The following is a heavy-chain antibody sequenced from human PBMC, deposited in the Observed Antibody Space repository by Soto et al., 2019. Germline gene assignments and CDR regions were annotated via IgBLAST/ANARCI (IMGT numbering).Heavy chain of an antibody. Sequence: QVQLVQSGAEVKKPGSSVKVSCKASGGTFSSYAISWVRQAPGQGLEWMGGIIPIFGTANYAQKFQGRVTITADDSTSTAYMELSSRRSEDTAVYYCARDHDCGGDGYSRVSGAFDIWGQGTMVTVSS. V-gene: IGHV1-69*01. D-gene: IGHD2-21*02. J-gene: IGHJ3*02. CDR3: ARDHDCGGDGYSRVSGAFDI. CDR2: IIPIFGTA. CDR1: GGTFSSYA.